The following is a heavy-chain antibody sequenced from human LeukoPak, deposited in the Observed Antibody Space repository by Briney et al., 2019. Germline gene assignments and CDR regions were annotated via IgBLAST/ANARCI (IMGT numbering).Heavy chain of an antibody. J-gene: IGHJ6*03. CDR3: ARDYYGSGTKQRTAYYYYYMDV. Sequence: ASVKVSCKASGYTFTSYYMHWVRQAPGQGLEWMGIINPGGGSTSYAQKFQGRVTMTRDMSTSTVYMELSSLRSEDTAVYYCARDYYGSGTKQRTAYYYYYMDVWGKGTTVTVSS. D-gene: IGHD3-10*01. V-gene: IGHV1-46*01. CDR1: GYTFTSYY. CDR2: INPGGGST.